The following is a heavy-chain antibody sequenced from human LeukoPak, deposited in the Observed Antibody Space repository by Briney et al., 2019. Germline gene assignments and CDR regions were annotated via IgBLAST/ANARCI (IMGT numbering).Heavy chain of an antibody. J-gene: IGHJ4*02. CDR2: IKQDGSER. D-gene: IGHD3-16*01. V-gene: IGHV3-7*01. CDR3: ARGSMHVYHLYTDY. CDR1: GFTFSSYW. Sequence: GGSLRLSCAASGFTFSSYWMSWVRQAPGKGLEWAASIKQDGSERYYVGSVKGRFTISRDNAKNSLFLQLSSLRVEDTAVYYCARGSMHVYHLYTDYWGQGTLVTVSS.